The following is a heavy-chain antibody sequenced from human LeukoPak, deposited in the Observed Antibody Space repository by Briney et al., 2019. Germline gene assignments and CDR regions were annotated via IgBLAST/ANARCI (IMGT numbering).Heavy chain of an antibody. CDR2: IYSGGRT. CDR1: GFTDRSSY. CDR3: ARVRTALTNWFDP. D-gene: IGHD2-21*02. J-gene: IGHJ5*02. Sequence: PGGSLRLFCAASGFTDRSSYMSWVRQAPGKALEWVSAIYSGGRTYYADSVKGRFTISRDNSKNTLSLQMNSLRAEDTAVYYCARVRTALTNWFDPWGQGTLVTVAS. V-gene: IGHV3-66*01.